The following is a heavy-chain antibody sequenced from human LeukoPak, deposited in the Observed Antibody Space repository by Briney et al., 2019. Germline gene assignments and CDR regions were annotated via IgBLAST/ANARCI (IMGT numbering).Heavy chain of an antibody. CDR2: IYHSGSA. CDR3: ARDPPTTKED. V-gene: IGHV4-30-2*01. J-gene: IGHJ4*02. D-gene: IGHD1-26*01. Sequence: SQTLSLTCTVSGGSISNGGYYWSWIRQPPGTGLEWIGDIYHSGSARSIPSLKSRVTISVDRSKNQFSLELRSVTAADTAVYYCARDPPTTKEDWGQGTLVTVSS. CDR1: GGSISNGGYY.